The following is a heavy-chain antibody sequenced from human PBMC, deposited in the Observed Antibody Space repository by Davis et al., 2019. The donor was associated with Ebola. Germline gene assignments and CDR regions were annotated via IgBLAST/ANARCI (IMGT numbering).Heavy chain of an antibody. J-gene: IGHJ6*02. CDR2: ISSSGGST. CDR3: AKDRWYSSSYDLFYYYYGMDV. D-gene: IGHD6-6*01. CDR1: GFTFSSYA. V-gene: IGHV3-23*01. Sequence: PGGSLRLSCAASGFTFSSYAMSWVRQAPGKGLEWVSAISSSGGSTYYADSVKGRFTISRDNSKNTLSLQMNSLRAEDTAVYYCAKDRWYSSSYDLFYYYYGMDVWGQGTTVTVSS.